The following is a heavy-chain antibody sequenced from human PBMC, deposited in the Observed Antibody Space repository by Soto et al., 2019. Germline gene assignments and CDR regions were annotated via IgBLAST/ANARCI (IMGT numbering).Heavy chain of an antibody. D-gene: IGHD4-17*01. V-gene: IGHV3-15*01. CDR2: IKSKTDGGTT. CDR1: GVTFSNAW. CDR3: TTDASLFGGDYITEIDY. Sequence: GGSLRLSCAASGVTFSNAWMSWVRQAPGKGLEWVGRIKSKTDGGTTDYAAPVKGRFTISRDDSKNTLYLQMNSLKTEDTAVYYCTTDASLFGGDYITEIDYWGQGTLVTVSS. J-gene: IGHJ4*02.